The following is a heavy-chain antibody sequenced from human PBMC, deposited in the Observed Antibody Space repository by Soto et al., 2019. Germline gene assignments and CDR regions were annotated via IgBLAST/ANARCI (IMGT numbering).Heavy chain of an antibody. CDR3: ARREMATIGDYYYGMDV. CDR2: IYYSGST. CDR1: GGSISSGGYY. V-gene: IGHV4-31*03. Sequence: PSETLSLTCTVSGGSISSGGYYWSWIRQHPGKGLEWIGYIYYSGSTYYSPSLKSRVTISVDTSKNQFSLKLSSVTAADTAVYYCARREMATIGDYYYGMDVWGQGTTVTVSS. D-gene: IGHD5-12*01. J-gene: IGHJ6*02.